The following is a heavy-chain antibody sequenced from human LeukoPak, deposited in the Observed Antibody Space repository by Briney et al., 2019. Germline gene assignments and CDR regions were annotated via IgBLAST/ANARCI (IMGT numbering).Heavy chain of an antibody. CDR1: GGSISSSSYY. J-gene: IGHJ5*02. CDR3: ARGVYSSGWPNWFDP. V-gene: IGHV4-39*07. D-gene: IGHD6-19*01. Sequence: SETLSLTCTVSGGSISSSSYYWGWIRQPPGKGLEWIGSIYYSGSTYYNPSLKSRVTISVDTSKNQFSLKLSSVTAADTAVYYCARGVYSSGWPNWFDPWGQGTLVTVSS. CDR2: IYYSGST.